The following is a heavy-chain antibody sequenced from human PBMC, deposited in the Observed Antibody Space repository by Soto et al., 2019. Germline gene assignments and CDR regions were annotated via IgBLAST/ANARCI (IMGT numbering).Heavy chain of an antibody. V-gene: IGHV4-39*01. Sequence: SETLSLTCTVSGGSISSSSYYWGWIRQPPGKGLEWIGSIYYSGSTYYNPSLKSRVTISVDTSKNQFSLKLSSVTAADTAVYYCATPFPGGRDGYNSRWSFDARANDYWGQGTLATVSS. CDR2: IYYSGST. J-gene: IGHJ4*02. D-gene: IGHD5-12*01. CDR3: ATPFPGGRDGYNSRWSFDARANDY. CDR1: GGSISSSSYY.